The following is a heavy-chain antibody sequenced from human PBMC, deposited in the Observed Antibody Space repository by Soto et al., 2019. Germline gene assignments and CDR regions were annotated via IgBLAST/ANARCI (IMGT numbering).Heavy chain of an antibody. CDR3: ARDDMEYSSTYDLNYYYYYYMDV. CDR2: IKQDGSEK. CDR1: GFTFSSYW. J-gene: IGHJ6*03. V-gene: IGHV3-7*01. Sequence: GGSLRLSCAASGFTFSSYWMSWVRQAPGKGLEWVANIKQDGSEKYYVDSVKGRFTISRDNAKNSLYLQMNSLRAEDTAVYYCARDDMEYSSTYDLNYYYYYYMDVWGKGTTVTVSS. D-gene: IGHD6-6*01.